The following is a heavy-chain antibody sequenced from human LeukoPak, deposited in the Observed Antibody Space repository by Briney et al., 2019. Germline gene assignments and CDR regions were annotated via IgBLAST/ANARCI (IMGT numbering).Heavy chain of an antibody. CDR1: SYSISSGSY. CDR3: ARGYYPPRWYFDL. D-gene: IGHD2-21*01. V-gene: IGHV4-38-2*01. CDR2: IFHSGNS. Sequence: PSETLSLTCAVSSYSISSGSYWGWIRQSPGKGLEWVGSIFHSGNSYYNPSLKSRLTMSVDTSKNQFSLKLTSVTAADTALYYCARGYYPPRWYFDLWGRGTLVTVSS. J-gene: IGHJ2*01.